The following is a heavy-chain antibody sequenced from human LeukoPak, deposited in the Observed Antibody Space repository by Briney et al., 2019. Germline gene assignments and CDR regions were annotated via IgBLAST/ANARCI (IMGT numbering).Heavy chain of an antibody. Sequence: GGSLRLSCAASGFTFSSYWMSWVRQAPGKGLEWVANIKQDGSEKYYVDSVKGRFTISRDNAKNTLYLQMSSLRAEDTAVYYCAKEGDYYGSGSYYNVDYWGQGTLVTVSS. CDR3: AKEGDYYGSGSYYNVDY. V-gene: IGHV3-7*03. CDR2: IKQDGSEK. J-gene: IGHJ4*02. D-gene: IGHD3-10*01. CDR1: GFTFSSYW.